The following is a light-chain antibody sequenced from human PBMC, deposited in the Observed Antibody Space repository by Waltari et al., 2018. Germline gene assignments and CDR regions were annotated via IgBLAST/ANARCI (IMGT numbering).Light chain of an antibody. CDR2: KNN. J-gene: IGLJ2*01. V-gene: IGLV1-47*01. CDR1: SSNIGSYY. CDR3: AAWDDSLSGVL. Sequence: QSVLTQPPSASGTPGQRVTISCSGSSSNIGSYYVNWYQQLPRTAPKLLIYKNNRRTSGVPDRVSGSKSGTSASLAISGLRSEDEADYYCAAWDDSLSGVLFGGGTKLTVL.